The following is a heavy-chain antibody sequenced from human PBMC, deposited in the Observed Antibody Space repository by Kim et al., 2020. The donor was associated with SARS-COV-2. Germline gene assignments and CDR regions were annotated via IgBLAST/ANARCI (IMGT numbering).Heavy chain of an antibody. Sequence: SETLSLTCTVSGGSISSYYWSWIRQPPGKGLEWIGYIYYSGSTNYNPSLKSRVTISVDTSKSQFSLKLSSVTAADTAVYYCARDEEKYYYDSSGFGRYYYYGMDVWGQGTTVTVSS. CDR2: IYYSGST. V-gene: IGHV4-59*01. D-gene: IGHD3-22*01. J-gene: IGHJ6*02. CDR3: ARDEEKYYYDSSGFGRYYYYGMDV. CDR1: GGSISSYY.